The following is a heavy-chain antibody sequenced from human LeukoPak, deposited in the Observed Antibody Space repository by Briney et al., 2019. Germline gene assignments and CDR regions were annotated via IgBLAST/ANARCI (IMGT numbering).Heavy chain of an antibody. Sequence: GGSLRLSCAASGFTFSSYGMRWVRQAPGKGLEWVSGISWNSGTIGYADSVKGRFTISRDNAKNSLYLQMNSLRAEDTAVYYCARDALIGRIHFDYWGQGTLVTVSS. J-gene: IGHJ4*02. CDR2: ISWNSGTI. D-gene: IGHD3-22*01. V-gene: IGHV3-48*04. CDR3: ARDALIGRIHFDY. CDR1: GFTFSSYG.